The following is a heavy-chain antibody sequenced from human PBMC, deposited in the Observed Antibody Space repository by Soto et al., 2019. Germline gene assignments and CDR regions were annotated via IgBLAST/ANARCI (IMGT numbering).Heavy chain of an antibody. CDR2: FDPEDGET. Sequence: ASVKVSCKVSGYTLTELSMHWVRQAPGKGLEWMGGFDPEDGETIYAQKFQGRVTMTEDTSTDTAYMELSSLRSEDTAVYYCATDRRGLLWETYYFDYWGQGTLVTVS. CDR3: ATDRRGLLWETYYFDY. CDR1: GYTLTELS. V-gene: IGHV1-24*01. J-gene: IGHJ4*02. D-gene: IGHD3-10*01.